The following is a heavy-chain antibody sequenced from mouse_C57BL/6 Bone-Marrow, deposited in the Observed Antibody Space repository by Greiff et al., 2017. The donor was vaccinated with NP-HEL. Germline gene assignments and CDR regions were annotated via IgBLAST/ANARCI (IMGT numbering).Heavy chain of an antibody. CDR3: ARRGKRGYWYFDV. V-gene: IGHV5-6*01. CDR2: ISSGGSYT. J-gene: IGHJ1*03. CDR1: GFTFSSYG. Sequence: EVQRVESGGDLVKPGGSLKLSCAASGFTFSSYGMSWVRQTPDKRLEWVATISSGGSYTYYPDSVKGRFTISRDNAKNTLYLQMSSLKSEDTAMYYCARRGKRGYWYFDVWGTGTTVTVSS. D-gene: IGHD2-1*01.